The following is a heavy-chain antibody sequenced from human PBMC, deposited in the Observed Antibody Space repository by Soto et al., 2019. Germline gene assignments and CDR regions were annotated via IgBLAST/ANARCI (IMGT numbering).Heavy chain of an antibody. CDR3: AKDRGQMPRYYFDY. J-gene: IGHJ4*02. CDR1: GFTFSAYA. Sequence: EVQLLESGGGLVQPGGSLRVSCAASGFTFSAYAVHWVRQVPGKGLEWVSAISASGVSTYHADSVKGRFTISRDNSKETLYLQMNSLRVDDTAVYYRAKDRGQMPRYYFDYWGQGTLVTVSS. D-gene: IGHD2-2*01. V-gene: IGHV3-23*01. CDR2: ISASGVST.